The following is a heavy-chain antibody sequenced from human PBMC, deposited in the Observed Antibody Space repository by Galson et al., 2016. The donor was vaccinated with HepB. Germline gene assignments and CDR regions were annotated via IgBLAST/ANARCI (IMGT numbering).Heavy chain of an antibody. CDR2: ISSSGSTV. CDR3: ARGDNRVTTAGTYFDH. Sequence: SLRLSCAASGFTFSDYYMNWIRQAPGKGLEWISYISSSGSTVYYADSVKGRFTISRDNAKNSLSLQMNSLRAEDTAVYYCARGDNRVTTAGTYFDHWGQGTLVTVSS. D-gene: IGHD1-1*01. V-gene: IGHV3-11*04. CDR1: GFTFSDYY. J-gene: IGHJ4*02.